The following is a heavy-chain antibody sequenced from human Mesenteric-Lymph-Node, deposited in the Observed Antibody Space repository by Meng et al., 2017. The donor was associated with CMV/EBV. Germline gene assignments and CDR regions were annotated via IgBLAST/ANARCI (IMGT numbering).Heavy chain of an antibody. J-gene: IGHJ5*02. CDR3: ARDSARGVNWFDP. Sequence: SVKVSCKASGGTFSSYTISWVRQAPGQGLEWMGRIIPILGIANYAQKFQGRVTMTRDTSTSTVYMEVTSLRFEDTAVYYCARDSARGVNWFDPWGQGTLVTVSS. D-gene: IGHD2-8*02. CDR1: GGTFSSYT. CDR2: IIPILGIA. V-gene: IGHV1-69*04.